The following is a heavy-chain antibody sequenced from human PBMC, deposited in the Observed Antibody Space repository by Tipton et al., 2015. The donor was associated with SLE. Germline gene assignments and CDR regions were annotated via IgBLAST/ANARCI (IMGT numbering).Heavy chain of an antibody. D-gene: IGHD4-17*01. CDR1: GYTFTSYA. Sequence: QVQLVQSGAEVKKPGASVKVSCKAYGYTFTSYAITWVRQAPGQGLEWLGWISGYNGDTSYTQKLQDRVTMTTDTSTSTAYMELRSLTSDDTAVYYCARGTTVTLYYFYMDVRSKGTSVTVSS. CDR3: ARGTTVTLYYFYMDV. J-gene: IGHJ6*03. CDR2: ISGYNGDT. V-gene: IGHV1-18*01.